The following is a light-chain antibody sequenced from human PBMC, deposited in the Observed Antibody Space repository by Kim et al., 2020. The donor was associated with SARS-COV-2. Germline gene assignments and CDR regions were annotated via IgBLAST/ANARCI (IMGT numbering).Light chain of an antibody. CDR1: QSLVHRDGNAY. CDR3: MQSTHWPIT. J-gene: IGKJ5*01. V-gene: IGKV2-30*02. Sequence: SDSYACRSRQSLVHRDGNAYVNWCQQKPGQSPRRLICKVSDRDAGVPDRFSGSGSGTDFTLQISRVESEDFGIYYCMQSTHWPITFGQGTRLEIK. CDR2: KVS.